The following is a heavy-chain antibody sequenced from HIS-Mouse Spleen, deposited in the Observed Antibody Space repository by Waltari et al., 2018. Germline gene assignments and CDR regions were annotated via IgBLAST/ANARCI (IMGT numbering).Heavy chain of an antibody. CDR2: IYYSGST. CDR1: GCSISSSSYY. D-gene: IGHD6-13*01. V-gene: IGHV4-39*07. Sequence: QLQLQESGPGLVKPSETLSLTCTVSGCSISSSSYYWGWLRQTPGKGLEWIGSIYYSGSTYYNPSLKSRVTRSVDTSKNQFSLKLSSVTAADTAVYYCAREIPYSSSWYDWYFDLWGRGTLVTVSS. CDR3: AREIPYSSSWYDWYFDL. J-gene: IGHJ2*01.